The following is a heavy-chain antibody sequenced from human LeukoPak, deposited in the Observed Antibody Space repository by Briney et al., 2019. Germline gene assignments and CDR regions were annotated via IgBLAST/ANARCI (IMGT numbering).Heavy chain of an antibody. J-gene: IGHJ4*02. CDR3: ARPLAEYDFWSGYAYYFDY. CDR2: IKEDGSEK. CDR1: KFIFSIYW. D-gene: IGHD3-3*01. Sequence: GGSLTLFRAASKFIFSIYWKIWARQARGEGLEWVADIKEDGSEKYYVDSVKGRFTISRQNAKSSLFLQMNSLRAEDTAVYYCARPLAEYDFWSGYAYYFDYWGQGTLVTVSS. V-gene: IGHV3-7*01.